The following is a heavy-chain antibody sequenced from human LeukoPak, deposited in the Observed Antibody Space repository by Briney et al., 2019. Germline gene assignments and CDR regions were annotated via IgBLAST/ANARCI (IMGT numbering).Heavy chain of an antibody. Sequence: PGGSLRLSCAASGFTFSSYSMNWVRQAPGQGLEWVSSISSSTTYIYYADSVKGRFTISRDNAKNSLFLQMNSLRAEDTAVYYCARGAGDLDYWGQGTLVTVSS. CDR1: GFTFSSYS. D-gene: IGHD7-27*01. J-gene: IGHJ4*02. V-gene: IGHV3-21*01. CDR3: ARGAGDLDY. CDR2: ISSSTTYI.